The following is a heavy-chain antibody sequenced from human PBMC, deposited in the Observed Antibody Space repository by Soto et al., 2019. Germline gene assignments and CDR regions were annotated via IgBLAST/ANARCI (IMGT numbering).Heavy chain of an antibody. Sequence: ASVKVSCKASGGTFSSYTISWVRQAPGQGLEWMGRIIPILGIANYAQKFQGRVTITADKSTSTAYMELSSLRSEDTAVYYCARDEVPAAMLVHYYYYMDVWGKGTTVTVSS. CDR1: GGTFSSYT. V-gene: IGHV1-69*04. D-gene: IGHD2-2*01. J-gene: IGHJ6*03. CDR2: IIPILGIA. CDR3: ARDEVPAAMLVHYYYYMDV.